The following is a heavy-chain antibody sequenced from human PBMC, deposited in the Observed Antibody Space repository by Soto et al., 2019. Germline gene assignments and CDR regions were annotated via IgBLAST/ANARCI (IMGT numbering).Heavy chain of an antibody. Sequence: PGGSLRLSCAVSGFTFTNRWRSWVRQAPGKGLEWVGRIKSKTDGRTTEYAAPVTGRFISSTDDSKSTVYLQMNSLKSEDTAVYYCTSLAVAGPPGGAFDIWGQGTWVTVS. CDR1: GFTFTNRW. CDR2: IKSKTDGRTT. D-gene: IGHD6-19*01. CDR3: TSLAVAGPPGGAFDI. V-gene: IGHV3-15*01. J-gene: IGHJ3*02.